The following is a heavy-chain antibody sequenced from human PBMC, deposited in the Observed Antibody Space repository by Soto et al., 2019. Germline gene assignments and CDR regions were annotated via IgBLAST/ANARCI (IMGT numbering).Heavy chain of an antibody. CDR3: ARDPSYYGMDV. CDR2: VRPDTGLT. J-gene: IGHJ6*02. CDR1: GYTFTSNS. Sequence: ASVKVSCKASGYTFTSNSMHWVRQAPGQGLEWMGWVRPDTGLTDYAQKFQDRVSMTTDTSASTAYMELSSLRSEDTAVYYCARDPSYYGMDVWGQGTTVTVSS. V-gene: IGHV1-18*04.